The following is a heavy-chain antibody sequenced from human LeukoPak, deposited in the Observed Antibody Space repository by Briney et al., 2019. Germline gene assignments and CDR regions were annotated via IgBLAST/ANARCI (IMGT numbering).Heavy chain of an antibody. D-gene: IGHD4-17*01. Sequence: GGSLRLSCAASGFTFSSYAMTWVRQAPGKGLEWVSTIGGSGGNTYYADSVKGRFTISRDNSKNTLYLQTNSLRAEDTALYYCAKATTTGTTVTTPGYWGQGTLVTVSS. V-gene: IGHV3-23*01. CDR3: AKATTTGTTVTTPGY. CDR1: GFTFSSYA. CDR2: IGGSGGNT. J-gene: IGHJ4*02.